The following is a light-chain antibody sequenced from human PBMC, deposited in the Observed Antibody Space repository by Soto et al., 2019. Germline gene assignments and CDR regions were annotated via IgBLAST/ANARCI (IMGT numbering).Light chain of an antibody. Sequence: EIVMTQSPATLSVSPGERATLSCRASQTVSSYLAWYQQKAGQAPRPLIYDASNRAPGIPARFSGSGSGTDFTLTISSLEPEDFAVYYCQQRSSWPLTFGGGTKVDIK. J-gene: IGKJ4*01. CDR2: DAS. CDR3: QQRSSWPLT. V-gene: IGKV3-11*01. CDR1: QTVSSY.